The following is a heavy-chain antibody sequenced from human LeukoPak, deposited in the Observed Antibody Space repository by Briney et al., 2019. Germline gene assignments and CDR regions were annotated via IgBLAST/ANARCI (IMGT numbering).Heavy chain of an antibody. CDR3: ARDRGGSYSAIDY. D-gene: IGHD1-26*01. CDR1: GFTFSSYS. CDR2: ISSSSSTI. Sequence: GSLRLSNAASGFTFSSYSMNWVRQAPGRGLGWVSFISSSSSTIYYAGSVKGRFTSSRDNAKNSLYLQMNSLRAEDTAVYYCARDRGGSYSAIDYWGQGTLVTVSS. J-gene: IGHJ4*02. V-gene: IGHV3-48*04.